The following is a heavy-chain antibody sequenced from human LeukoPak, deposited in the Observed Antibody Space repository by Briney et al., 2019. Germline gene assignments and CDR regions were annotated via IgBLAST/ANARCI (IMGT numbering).Heavy chain of an antibody. Sequence: PSQTLSLTCTVSGGSISSGGYYWSWIRQHPGKGLEWIGYIYYSGSTYYNPSLKSRVTISVDTSKNQFSLKLSSVTAADTAVYHCARKDYYYYGMDVWGQGTTVTVSS. CDR1: GGSISSGGYY. V-gene: IGHV4-31*03. J-gene: IGHJ6*02. CDR2: IYYSGST. CDR3: ARKDYYYYGMDV.